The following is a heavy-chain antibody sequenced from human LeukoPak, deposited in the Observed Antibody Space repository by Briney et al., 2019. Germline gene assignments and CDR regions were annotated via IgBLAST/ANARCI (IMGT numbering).Heavy chain of an antibody. V-gene: IGHV1-18*01. CDR3: AREFTMVRGGDYYYGMDV. J-gene: IGHJ6*02. CDR1: GYTFTSYG. D-gene: IGHD3-10*01. CDR2: ISAYNGNT. Sequence: ASVKVSCTASGYTFTSYGISWVRQAPGQGLEWMGWISAYNGNTNYAQKLQGRVTMTTDTSTSTAYMELRSLRSDDTAVYYCAREFTMVRGGDYYYGMDVWGQGTTVTVSS.